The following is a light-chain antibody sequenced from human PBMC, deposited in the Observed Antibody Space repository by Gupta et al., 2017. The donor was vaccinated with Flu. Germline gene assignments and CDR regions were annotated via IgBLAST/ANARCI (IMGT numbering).Light chain of an antibody. CDR2: QDY. CDR1: TLGEKY. Sequence: SYELTQPSSVSVSPGQTATITCSGDTLGEKYVSWYRQRPGQSPVLVIYQDYRRPSGIPERFSGSTSGNAGTLTIAGTQALDEDDYYCQTWVNGTWVFGGGTKLTVL. V-gene: IGLV3-1*01. J-gene: IGLJ3*02. CDR3: QTWVNGTWV.